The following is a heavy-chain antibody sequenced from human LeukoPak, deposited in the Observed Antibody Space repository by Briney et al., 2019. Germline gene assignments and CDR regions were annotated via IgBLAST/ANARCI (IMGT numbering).Heavy chain of an antibody. CDR3: AKMQVYFDY. Sequence: GGSLRLSCEASGLTFSSYGMSWVRQAPGKGLQWVSAIAGDGTTTYYADSVKGRFTISRDNSKNMLYLQMSSLRAEDTAVYYSAKMQVYFDYWGQGTLVPVSS. J-gene: IGHJ4*02. CDR1: GLTFSSYG. CDR2: IAGDGTTT. V-gene: IGHV3-23*01.